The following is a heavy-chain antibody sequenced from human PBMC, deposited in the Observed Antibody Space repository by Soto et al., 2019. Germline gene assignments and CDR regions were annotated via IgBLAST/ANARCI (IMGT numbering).Heavy chain of an antibody. CDR2: VNPNTGGT. CDR1: GYSFAVYY. J-gene: IGHJ4*02. Sequence: ASVKVSCKASGYSFAVYYIHWVRQAPGQGLEWMGWVNPNTGGTKYEQKFQGTVTMTRDTSITTAYLELSSLKSDDTAVYYCARQLSYCAGDCYTEPIDYWGQGTLVTVSS. V-gene: IGHV1-2*02. CDR3: ARQLSYCAGDCYTEPIDY. D-gene: IGHD2-21*02.